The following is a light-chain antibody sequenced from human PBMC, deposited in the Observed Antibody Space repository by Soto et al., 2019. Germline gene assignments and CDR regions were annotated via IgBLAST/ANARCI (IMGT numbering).Light chain of an antibody. CDR1: QTISTY. Sequence: DIRMTHSPASLSASVGYRVTITCRTSQTISTYLNWYQQKPGKAPKLLIYAASILQSGVPSRFSGSGSGTHFTLTISSLQPEDFATYFCQQSYSAPLTFGGGTKVDI. J-gene: IGKJ4*01. V-gene: IGKV1-39*01. CDR2: AAS. CDR3: QQSYSAPLT.